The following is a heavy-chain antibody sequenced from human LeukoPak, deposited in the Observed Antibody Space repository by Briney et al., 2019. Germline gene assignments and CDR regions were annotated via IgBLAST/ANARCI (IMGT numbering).Heavy chain of an antibody. J-gene: IGHJ3*02. V-gene: IGHV6-1*01. CDR1: GDRVSSDGAA. CDR2: TYYRSKWHY. Sequence: SQTLSLTCAISGDRVSSDGAAWSSLRQSPSRGLEWLGRTYYRSKWHYDYAVSVRSRITINPDKSKNQLSLQLGVVAHEDTAMYYCARDTGKTHDAFDICGPGTMVTVSS. CDR3: ARDTGKTHDAFDI.